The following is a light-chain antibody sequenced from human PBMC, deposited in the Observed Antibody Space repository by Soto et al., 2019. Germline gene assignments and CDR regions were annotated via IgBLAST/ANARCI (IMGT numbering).Light chain of an antibody. J-gene: IGKJ1*01. V-gene: IGKV3-15*01. Sequence: EIVLTQSPATLSVSPGERVTLSCRASESLASDLAWYQQKFGQAPSLLIYGVSTRATAIPARFSGSGSGTDFTLTISSLQPEDFAVYFCQQYHRWPKTLGQGTKVDIK. CDR3: QQYHRWPKT. CDR2: GVS. CDR1: ESLASD.